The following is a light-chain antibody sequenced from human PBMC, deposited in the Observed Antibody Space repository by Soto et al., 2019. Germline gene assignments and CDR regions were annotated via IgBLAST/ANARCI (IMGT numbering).Light chain of an antibody. J-gene: IGLJ2*01. CDR2: EVT. V-gene: IGLV2-8*01. CDR3: SSYAGSNHFVV. Sequence: QSALTQPPSASGSPGQSVTISCTGTSSDVGTYNYVSWYQQHPGKAPKLMIYEVTKRPSGVPDRFSGSRSGITASLTVSGLQAEDEADYYCSSYAGSNHFVVFGGGTKLTVL. CDR1: SSDVGTYNY.